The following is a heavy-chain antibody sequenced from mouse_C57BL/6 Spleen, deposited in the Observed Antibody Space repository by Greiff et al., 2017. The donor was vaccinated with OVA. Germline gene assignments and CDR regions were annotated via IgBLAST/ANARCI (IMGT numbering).Heavy chain of an antibody. J-gene: IGHJ3*01. CDR2: IHPNSGST. CDR3: AREEDYGYDGFAY. CDR1: GYTFTSYW. Sequence: QVQLQQSGAELVKPGASVKLSCKASGYTFTSYWMHWVKQRPGQGLEWIGMIHPNSGSTNYNEKFKSKATLTVDKSSSTAYMQLSSLTSEDSAVYYCAREEDYGYDGFAYWGQGTLVTVSA. D-gene: IGHD2-2*01. V-gene: IGHV1-64*01.